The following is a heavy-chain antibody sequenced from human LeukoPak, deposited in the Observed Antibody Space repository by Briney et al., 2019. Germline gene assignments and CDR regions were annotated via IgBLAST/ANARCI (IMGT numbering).Heavy chain of an antibody. CDR3: ARAYCSGGSCYSGPGSYFDY. CDR2: IIPILGIA. D-gene: IGHD2-15*01. CDR1: GGTFSSYA. J-gene: IGHJ4*02. V-gene: IGHV1-69*04. Sequence: SVKVSCKASGGTFSSYAISWVRQAPGQGLEWMGRIIPILGIANYAQKFQGRVTITADKSMSTAYMELSSLRSEDTAVYYCARAYCSGGSCYSGPGSYFDYCGQGTLVTVSS.